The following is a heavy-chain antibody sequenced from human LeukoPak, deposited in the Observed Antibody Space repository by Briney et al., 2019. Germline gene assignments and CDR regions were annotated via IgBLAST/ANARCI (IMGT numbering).Heavy chain of an antibody. CDR2: IWYDGSNK. V-gene: IGHV3-30*04. J-gene: IGHJ4*02. CDR1: GFTLSSFA. D-gene: IGHD2-15*01. Sequence: PGGSLRLSCAASGFTLSSFAMHWVRQAPGKGLEWVAVIWYDGSNKYYADSVKGRFTISRDNSKNTLYLQMNSLRAEDTAVYYCARDAGYCSGGSCYPGQFDYWGQGTLVTVSS. CDR3: ARDAGYCSGGSCYPGQFDY.